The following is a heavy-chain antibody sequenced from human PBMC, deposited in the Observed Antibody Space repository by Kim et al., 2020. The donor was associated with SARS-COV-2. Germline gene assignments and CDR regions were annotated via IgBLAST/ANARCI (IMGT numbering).Heavy chain of an antibody. CDR2: ISYDGSNK. Sequence: GGSLRLSCAASGFTFSSYAMHWVRQAPGKGLEWVAVISYDGSNKYYVDSVKGRFTISRDNSKNTLYLQMNSLRAEDTAVYYCARRWELLFDFDIWGQGTMVTVSS. V-gene: IGHV3-30*04. J-gene: IGHJ3*02. CDR1: GFTFSSYA. CDR3: ARRWELLFDFDI. D-gene: IGHD1-26*01.